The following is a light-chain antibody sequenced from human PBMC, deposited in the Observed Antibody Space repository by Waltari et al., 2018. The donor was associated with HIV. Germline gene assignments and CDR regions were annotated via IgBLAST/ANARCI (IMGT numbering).Light chain of an antibody. Sequence: EIVLTQSPGPLSLSPGERATLSCRASQRISNNYLAWYQQRPGQAPRLLIYGASSRATAIPERFSGSGSGTDFTLTISRLEPEDSAVFYCQQYGTSYTFGQGTKLEIK. V-gene: IGKV3-20*01. CDR2: GAS. CDR1: QRISNNY. J-gene: IGKJ2*01. CDR3: QQYGTSYT.